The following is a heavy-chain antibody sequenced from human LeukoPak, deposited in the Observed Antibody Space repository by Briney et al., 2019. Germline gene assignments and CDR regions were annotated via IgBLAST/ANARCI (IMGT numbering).Heavy chain of an antibody. V-gene: IGHV4-31*03. CDR3: ARSAYGDYVFFDY. Sequence: SQTLSLTCTVSGGSISSGGYYWSWIRQHPGKGLEWIGYIYYSGSTYYNPSLKSRVTISVDTFKNQFSLKLSSVTAADTAMYYCARSAYGDYVFFDYWGQGTLVAVSS. D-gene: IGHD4-17*01. J-gene: IGHJ4*02. CDR1: GGSISSGGYY. CDR2: IYYSGST.